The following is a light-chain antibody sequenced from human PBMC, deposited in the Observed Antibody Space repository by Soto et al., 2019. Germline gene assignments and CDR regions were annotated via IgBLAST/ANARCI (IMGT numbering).Light chain of an antibody. CDR3: SSYSSTTTSV. J-gene: IGLJ1*01. Sequence: QSVLTQPASVSGSPGQSITISCTGTSSDVGGYNYVSWYQQHPDKALKLMTYEVSNRPSGVSNRFSGSKSGNTASLTISGLQADDEADYYCSSYSSTTTSVFGTGTNVTVL. CDR2: EVS. CDR1: SSDVGGYNY. V-gene: IGLV2-14*01.